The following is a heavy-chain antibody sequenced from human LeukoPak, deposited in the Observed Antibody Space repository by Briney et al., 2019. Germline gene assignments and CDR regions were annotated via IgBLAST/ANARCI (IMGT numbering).Heavy chain of an antibody. CDR1: GFIFRNYA. J-gene: IGHJ4*02. D-gene: IGHD4/OR15-4a*01. CDR2: ISDNGGGT. CDR3: AKESGALGAPLYDY. Sequence: GGSLRLSCVASGFIFRNYAMSWVRQAPGEGLEWVSGISDNGGGTYYADSVKGRLTISRDNSKNMLYLQMNSLRAEDTAAYYCAKESGALGAPLYDYWGQGILVTGSS. V-gene: IGHV3-23*01.